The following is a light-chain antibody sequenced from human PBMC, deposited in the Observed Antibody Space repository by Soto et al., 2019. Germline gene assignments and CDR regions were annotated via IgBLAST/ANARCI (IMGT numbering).Light chain of an antibody. J-gene: IGKJ1*01. CDR3: HQYHSYPWT. CDR1: QSISNW. Sequence: DIQMTQSPSTLSASVGDRVTITCRASQSISNWLAWYQQKPGKAPNLLIYRASSLESGVPSTFSGSGSGTEFTLTISSLQPDDFATYYCHQYHSYPWTFGQGTKVEIK. CDR2: RAS. V-gene: IGKV1-5*03.